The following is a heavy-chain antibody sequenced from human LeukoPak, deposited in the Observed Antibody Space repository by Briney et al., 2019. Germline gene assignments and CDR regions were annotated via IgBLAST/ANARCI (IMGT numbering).Heavy chain of an antibody. CDR2: VRSINDGGTT. CDR1: GFTFNNAW. CDR3: TTDVPIAGAQIDH. J-gene: IGHJ4*02. Sequence: GGSLRLSCAASGFTFNNAWLSWFRQAPGKGLEWVGRVRSINDGGTTEYAAPVKGRFTISRDDSKNTLSLQMNSLKTEDTAMYYCTTDVPIAGAQIDHWGQGTLVTVSS. D-gene: IGHD1-26*01. V-gene: IGHV3-15*01.